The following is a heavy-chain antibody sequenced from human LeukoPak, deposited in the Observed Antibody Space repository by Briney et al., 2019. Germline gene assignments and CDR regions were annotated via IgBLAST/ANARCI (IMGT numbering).Heavy chain of an antibody. CDR2: ISGTGT. V-gene: IGHV3-23*01. D-gene: IGHD5-24*01. CDR3: AKVHGDSLLDL. J-gene: IGHJ5*02. Sequence: GGSLRLSCAASGFPFSNFAMNWVRQAPGKGLEWVSTISGTGTYYLDSVKGRFTISRDNSKNTLYLQMNSLRAEDTALYYCAKVHGDSLLDLCGQGTLVTVSS. CDR1: GFPFSNFA.